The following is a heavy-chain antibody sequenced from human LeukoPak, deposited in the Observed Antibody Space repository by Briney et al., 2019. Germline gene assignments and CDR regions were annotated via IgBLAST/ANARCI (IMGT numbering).Heavy chain of an antibody. CDR3: ASPRWLAF. CDR1: GITFSSYE. J-gene: IGHJ4*02. D-gene: IGHD6-19*01. Sequence: GGSLRLSCVVSGITFSSYEMNWVRQAPGKGLEWVSYISTSGSTIYYADSVKGRFTISRDNAKNSLYLQMNGLGAEDTAIYYCASPRWLAFWGQGTLVTVSS. V-gene: IGHV3-48*03. CDR2: ISTSGSTI.